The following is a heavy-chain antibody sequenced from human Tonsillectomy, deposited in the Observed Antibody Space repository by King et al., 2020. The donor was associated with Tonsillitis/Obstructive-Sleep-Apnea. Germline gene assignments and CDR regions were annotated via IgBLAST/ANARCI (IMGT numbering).Heavy chain of an antibody. Sequence: VQLVESGGGVVQPGRALRLSCEASGFTFSSYGMHRVCQAPGKGLEWVAVISYDGSNKYYADSVKGRFTISRDNSKNTLYLQMNSLRAEDTAVDYCAKEQYYYDSSGSTEYMDVWGKGTTVTVSS. CDR3: AKEQYYYDSSGSTEYMDV. D-gene: IGHD3-22*01. CDR1: GFTFSSYG. CDR2: ISYDGSNK. V-gene: IGHV3-30*18. J-gene: IGHJ6*03.